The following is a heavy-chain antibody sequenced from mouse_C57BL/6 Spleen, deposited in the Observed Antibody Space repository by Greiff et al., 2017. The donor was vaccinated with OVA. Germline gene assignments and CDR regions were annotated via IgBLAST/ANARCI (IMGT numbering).Heavy chain of an antibody. CDR3: ARSSDYLAWFAY. D-gene: IGHD2-4*01. CDR2: IDPSDSET. CDR1: GYTFTSYW. V-gene: IGHV1-52*01. J-gene: IGHJ3*01. Sequence: VQLQQPGAELVRPGSSVKLSCKASGYTFTSYWMHWVKQRPIQGLEWIGNIDPSDSETHYNQKFKDKATLTVDKSSSTAYMQLSSLTSEDSAVYYCARSSDYLAWFAYWGQGTLVTVSA.